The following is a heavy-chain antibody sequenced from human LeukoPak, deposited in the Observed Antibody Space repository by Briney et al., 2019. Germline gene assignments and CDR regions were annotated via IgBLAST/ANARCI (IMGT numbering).Heavy chain of an antibody. D-gene: IGHD4-17*01. J-gene: IGHJ5*02. Sequence: GGSLRLSFTASGFTFGDYAMSWFRQAPGKGLEWVSSISSSSSYIYYADSVKGRFTISRDNAKNSLYLQMNSLRAEDTAVYYCARAGSHYDYGAPNWFDPWGQGTLVTVSS. V-gene: IGHV3-21*01. CDR3: ARAGSHYDYGAPNWFDP. CDR2: ISSSSSYI. CDR1: GFTFGDYA.